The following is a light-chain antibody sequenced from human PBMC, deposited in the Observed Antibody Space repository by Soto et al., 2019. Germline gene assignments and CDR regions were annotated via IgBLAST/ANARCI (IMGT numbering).Light chain of an antibody. CDR1: QGISSY. V-gene: IGKV1-8*01. J-gene: IGKJ1*01. CDR3: QQYYITPVT. Sequence: AIRMTQSPSSFSASTGDRVTITCRASQGISSYLAWYQQKPGKAPKLLIYAASTLQSGVPSRFSGSGSGTDFTLTISCLQSEDFATYYCQQYYITPVTFGQGTKVDIK. CDR2: AAS.